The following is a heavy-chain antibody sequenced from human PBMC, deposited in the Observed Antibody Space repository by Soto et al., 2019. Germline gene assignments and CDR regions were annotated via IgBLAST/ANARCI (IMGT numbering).Heavy chain of an antibody. D-gene: IGHD3-10*01. CDR2: IYPGDSDT. Sequence: PGESLKISCKGSGYSFTSYWIGWVRQMPGKGLEWMGIIYPGDSDTRYSPSFQGQVTISADKSISTAYLQWSSLKASDTAMYYCASARYYYGSGSYYPHFDYWGQGTLVTVSS. CDR3: ASARYYYGSGSYYPHFDY. J-gene: IGHJ4*02. CDR1: GYSFTSYW. V-gene: IGHV5-51*01.